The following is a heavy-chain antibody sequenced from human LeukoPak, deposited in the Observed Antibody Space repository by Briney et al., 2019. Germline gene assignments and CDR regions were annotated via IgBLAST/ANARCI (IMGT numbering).Heavy chain of an antibody. V-gene: IGHV1-46*01. CDR3: ARAVYSSGWLWTKWFDP. D-gene: IGHD6-13*01. Sequence: GASVKVSCKASGYTFTSYYMHWVRQAPGQGLEWMGIINPSGGSTSYAQKFQGRVTMTRDTSTSTVYMELSSLRSEDTAVYYCARAVYSSGWLWTKWFDPWGQGTLVTVSS. J-gene: IGHJ5*02. CDR2: INPSGGST. CDR1: GYTFTSYY.